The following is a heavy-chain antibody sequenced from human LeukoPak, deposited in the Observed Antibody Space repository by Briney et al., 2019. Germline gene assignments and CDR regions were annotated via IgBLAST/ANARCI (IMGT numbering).Heavy chain of an antibody. CDR2: ISYDGGDK. Sequence: GGSLRLSCAASGFTFSRYSMHWVRQAPGKGLEWVALISYDGGDKYYADSVKGRFTISRDNSKNTLYLQMNSLRAEDTAVYYCARDERWVVQYYFDYWGQGTLVTVSS. J-gene: IGHJ4*02. V-gene: IGHV3-30-3*01. CDR1: GFTFSRYS. D-gene: IGHD2-15*01. CDR3: ARDERWVVQYYFDY.